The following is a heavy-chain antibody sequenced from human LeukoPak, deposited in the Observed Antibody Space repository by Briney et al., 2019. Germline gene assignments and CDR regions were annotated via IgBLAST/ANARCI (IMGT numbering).Heavy chain of an antibody. J-gene: IGHJ4*02. D-gene: IGHD3-22*01. CDR3: ARDAESHYYDSSGYPGY. Sequence: GGSLRLSCVASGFSFGKYWMSWVRQAPGKGLEWVANIKLDGSEKNYVDSVKGRFTISRDNTKNSLYLQMNSLRAEDTAVYYCARDAESHYYDSSGYPGYWGQGTLVTVSS. V-gene: IGHV3-7*01. CDR1: GFSFGKYW. CDR2: IKLDGSEK.